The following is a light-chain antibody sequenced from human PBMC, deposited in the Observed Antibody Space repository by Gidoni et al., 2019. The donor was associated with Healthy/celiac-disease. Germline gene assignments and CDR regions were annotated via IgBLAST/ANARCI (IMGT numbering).Light chain of an antibody. CDR1: QSVSSSY. CDR3: QQYVSSPLFT. V-gene: IGKV3-20*01. CDR2: GAS. Sequence: DIVLTQSPGTLSLSPGERATLSCRASQSVSSSYLAWYQQKPGQAPRLLIYGASSRATGIPDRFSGSGSGTDFTLTISRLEPEDFAVYYCQQYVSSPLFTFGPGTKVDIK. J-gene: IGKJ3*01.